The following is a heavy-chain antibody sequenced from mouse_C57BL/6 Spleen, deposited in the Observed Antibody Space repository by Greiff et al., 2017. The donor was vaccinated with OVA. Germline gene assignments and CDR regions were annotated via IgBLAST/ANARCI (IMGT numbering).Heavy chain of an antibody. CDR1: GYTFTDYN. J-gene: IGHJ4*01. D-gene: IGHD1-3*01. CDR2: INPNNGGT. CDR3: ADITDYALDY. Sequence: VQLQQSGPELVKPGASVKMSCKASGYTFTDYNMHWVKQSPGKSLEWIGYINPNNGGTSYNQKFKGKATLTVNKSSSTAYMELSSLTSEASAFSYCADITDYALDYWGQGTSVTVSS. V-gene: IGHV1-22*01.